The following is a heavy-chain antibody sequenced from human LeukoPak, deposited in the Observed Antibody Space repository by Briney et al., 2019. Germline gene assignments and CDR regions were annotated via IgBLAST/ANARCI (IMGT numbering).Heavy chain of an antibody. Sequence: SLKVSCKASGGTFSSYAISWVRQAPGQGLEWMGRIIPILGIANYAQKFQGRVTITADKSTSTAYMELSSLRSEDTAVYYCARDNYDSSGYYNQDNWFDPWGQGTLVTVSS. CDR1: GGTFSSYA. CDR3: ARDNYDSSGYYNQDNWFDP. CDR2: IIPILGIA. V-gene: IGHV1-69*04. D-gene: IGHD3-22*01. J-gene: IGHJ5*02.